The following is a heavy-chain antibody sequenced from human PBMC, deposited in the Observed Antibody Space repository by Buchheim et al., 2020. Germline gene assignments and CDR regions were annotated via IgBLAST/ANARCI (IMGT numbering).Heavy chain of an antibody. CDR1: GFTFSSYG. D-gene: IGHD7-27*01. Sequence: QVQLVESGGGAVQPGRSLRLSCAASGFTFSSYGMHWVRQAPGKGLEWVAVISYDGSNKYYADSVKGRFTISRDNSKNTLYLQMNSLRAEDTAVYYCAKDLSGDDTGYWGQGTL. J-gene: IGHJ4*02. V-gene: IGHV3-30*18. CDR2: ISYDGSNK. CDR3: AKDLSGDDTGY.